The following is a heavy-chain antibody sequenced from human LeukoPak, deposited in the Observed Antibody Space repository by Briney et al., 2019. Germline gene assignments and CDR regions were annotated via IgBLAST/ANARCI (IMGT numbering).Heavy chain of an antibody. Sequence: GGSLRLSCAASGFTFSSYAMHWVRQAPGKGLEWVAVISYDGSNKYYADSVKGRFTISRDNSKNTPYLQMNSLRAEDTAVYYCARDRPPYGSLDYWGQGTLVTVSS. D-gene: IGHD4-17*01. CDR2: ISYDGSNK. CDR1: GFTFSSYA. J-gene: IGHJ4*02. V-gene: IGHV3-30*04. CDR3: ARDRPPYGSLDY.